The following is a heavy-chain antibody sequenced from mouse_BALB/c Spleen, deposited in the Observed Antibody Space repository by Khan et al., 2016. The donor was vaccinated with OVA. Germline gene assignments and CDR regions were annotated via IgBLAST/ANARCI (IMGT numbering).Heavy chain of an antibody. Sequence: EVKLLESGPSLVKPSQTLSLTCSVTGDSITSGYWSWIRKFPGNKLEYMGYMIYTGYTDYNPPLNSRLAITRHTSKNQYYLQLNSVTTADTASYYCASSTYRYAFAYWGQGTLVTVSA. CDR3: ASSTYRYAFAY. CDR2: MIYTGYT. CDR1: GDSITSGY. D-gene: IGHD2-14*01. J-gene: IGHJ3*01. V-gene: IGHV3-8*02.